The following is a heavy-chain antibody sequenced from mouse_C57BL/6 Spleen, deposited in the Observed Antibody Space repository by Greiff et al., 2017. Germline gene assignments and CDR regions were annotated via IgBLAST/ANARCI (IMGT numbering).Heavy chain of an antibody. CDR1: GYAFSSSW. CDR2: IYPGDGDT. J-gene: IGHJ2*01. V-gene: IGHV1-82*01. D-gene: IGHD2-5*01. Sequence: VQLQQSGPELVKPGASVKISCKASGYAFSSSWMNWVKQRPGKGLEWIGRIYPGDGDTNYNGKFKGKATLTADKSSSTAYMQRSSLTSEDSAVYFCARSGSNYVYVDYWGQGTTLTVAS. CDR3: ARSGSNYVYVDY.